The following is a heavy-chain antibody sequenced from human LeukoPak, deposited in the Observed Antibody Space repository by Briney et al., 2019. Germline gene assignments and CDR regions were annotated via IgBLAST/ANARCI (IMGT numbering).Heavy chain of an antibody. Sequence: GGSLRLSCAASGFTFSSYSMNWVRQGPGKGLEWVANIKPDGSEKYYVDSVKSRFTISRDNAKNSLYLQMNSLRAEDTAVYYCARDFGTIVVVTAIVDWGQGTLVTVSS. CDR2: IKPDGSEK. V-gene: IGHV3-7*01. J-gene: IGHJ4*02. D-gene: IGHD2-21*02. CDR1: GFTFSSYS. CDR3: ARDFGTIVVVTAIVD.